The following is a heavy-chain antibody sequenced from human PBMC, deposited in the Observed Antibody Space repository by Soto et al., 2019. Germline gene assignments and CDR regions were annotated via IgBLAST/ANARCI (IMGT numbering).Heavy chain of an antibody. CDR3: ARDFEY. Sequence: EVQLVESGGGLVQPGVSLRLSCEASGFTFSTFWMHWVRQAPGKGLVWVSRINSDGSSTNYADSVKGRGTISRDNAKNMRYLQMNSLRAEDTAVYYCARDFEYWGQGNLVTVSS. CDR1: GFTFSTFW. CDR2: INSDGSST. V-gene: IGHV3-74*01. J-gene: IGHJ4*02.